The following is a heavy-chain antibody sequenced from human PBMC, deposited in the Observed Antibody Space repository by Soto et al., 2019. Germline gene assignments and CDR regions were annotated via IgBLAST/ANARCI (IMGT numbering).Heavy chain of an antibody. J-gene: IGHJ4*02. CDR1: GGSISSYY. V-gene: IGHV4-59*01. CDR3: ATDPFATTVTKPPDY. Sequence: QVQLQESGPGLVKPSETLSLTCTVSGGSISSYYWSWIRQPPGKGLEWIGYIYYSGSTNYNPSLKSRVTISVDTSKNQFSLKLSSVTAADTAVYYCATDPFATTVTKPPDYWGQGTLVTVSS. CDR2: IYYSGST. D-gene: IGHD4-17*01.